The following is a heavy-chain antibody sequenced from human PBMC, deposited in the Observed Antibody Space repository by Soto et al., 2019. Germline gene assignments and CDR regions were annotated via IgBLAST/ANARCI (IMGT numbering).Heavy chain of an antibody. J-gene: IGHJ5*02. CDR2: IYYSGST. CDR1: GGSIRSDGSY. CDR3: ARLTSYYDTSGYEGWFDP. D-gene: IGHD3-22*01. Sequence: QVQLQESGPGLVEPSQTLSLTCTVSGGSIRSDGSYWSWIRQHPGKGLEWIGYIYYSGSTYNNPSLKSRVTISADTSKNQFSLNLRSVTAADTAVYFCARLTSYYDTSGYEGWFDPWGQGTLVTVSS. V-gene: IGHV4-31*03.